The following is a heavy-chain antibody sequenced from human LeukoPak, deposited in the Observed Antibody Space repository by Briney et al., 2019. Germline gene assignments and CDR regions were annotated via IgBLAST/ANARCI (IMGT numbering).Heavy chain of an antibody. D-gene: IGHD6-6*01. V-gene: IGHV3-73*01. CDR3: TSLAYSSSSGLDY. J-gene: IGHJ4*02. Sequence: GGSLRLSCAASGFTFSGSAMHWVRQASGKGLEWVGRIRSKANSYATAYAASVKGRFTISRDDPKNTAYLQMNSLKTEDTAVYYCTSLAYSSSSGLDYWGQGTLVTVSS. CDR2: IRSKANSYAT. CDR1: GFTFSGSA.